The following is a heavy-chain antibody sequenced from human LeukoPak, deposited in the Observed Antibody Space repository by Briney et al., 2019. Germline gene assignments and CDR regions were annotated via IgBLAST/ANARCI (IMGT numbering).Heavy chain of an antibody. CDR3: AREGSPMGRHYYMDV. D-gene: IGHD1-26*01. Sequence: KPGGSLRLSCAASGFTFSTYTMNWVRQAPGKGLEWVSSISSASTYKYYTDSVKGRFTISRDNAKNSLYLQMSSLRAEDTAVYYCAREGSPMGRHYYMDVWGKGTTVTVSS. CDR2: ISSASTYK. V-gene: IGHV3-21*01. J-gene: IGHJ6*03. CDR1: GFTFSTYT.